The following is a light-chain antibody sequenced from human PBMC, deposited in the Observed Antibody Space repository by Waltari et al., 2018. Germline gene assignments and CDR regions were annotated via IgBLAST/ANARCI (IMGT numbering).Light chain of an antibody. CDR2: AAS. V-gene: IGKV1-27*01. Sequence: DIQMTQSPSSLSASVGDRVTIPCRASQGISNFLAWYQQKPQKVPTLLIYAASTLQSGVPSRFSGSGSGTDFTLTISSLQPEDVATYYCQKYNSVPFTFGPGTKVHIK. CDR3: QKYNSVPFT. J-gene: IGKJ3*01. CDR1: QGISNF.